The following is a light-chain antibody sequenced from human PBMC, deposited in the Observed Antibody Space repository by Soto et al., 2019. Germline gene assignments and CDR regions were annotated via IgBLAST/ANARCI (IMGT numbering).Light chain of an antibody. Sequence: DAVMTQTPLSLSVAPGQPASISCKPSQSLLHITGETFLFWYLQKTGQSPQLLIYEVSTRFSGVPDRFSRSGSSRDLTHAISRVETDEVGIEDCMQSTQLTPTYGLGTRL. V-gene: IGKV2D-29*02. CDR1: QSLLHITGETF. J-gene: IGKJ5*01. CDR2: EVS. CDR3: MQSTQLTPT.